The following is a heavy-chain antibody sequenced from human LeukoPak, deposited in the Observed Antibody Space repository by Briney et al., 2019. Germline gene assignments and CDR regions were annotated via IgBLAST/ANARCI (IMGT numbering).Heavy chain of an antibody. Sequence: GESLKISWKGSGYNFTSYWIGWGRQMPGKSLEWMGIIYPGDSDTRYSPSFQGQVTISADKSISTAYLQWSSLKASDAAMYYCASLDSSGWQNFDIWGQGTMVTVSS. CDR1: GYNFTSYW. V-gene: IGHV5-51*01. CDR2: IYPGDSDT. D-gene: IGHD6-19*01. J-gene: IGHJ3*02. CDR3: ASLDSSGWQNFDI.